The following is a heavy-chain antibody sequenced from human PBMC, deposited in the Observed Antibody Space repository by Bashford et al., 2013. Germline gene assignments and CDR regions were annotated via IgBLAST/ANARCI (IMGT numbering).Heavy chain of an antibody. V-gene: IGHV3-7*01. CDR3: ARDYGRIVDY. CDR2: IKEDGSEK. Sequence: VRQAPGKGLEWVANIKEDGSEKYYVDSVKGRFTISRDNAKNSLFLQMNSLRDEDTALYYCARDYGRIVDYWGQGTLVTVSS. D-gene: IGHD2/OR15-2a*01. J-gene: IGHJ4*02.